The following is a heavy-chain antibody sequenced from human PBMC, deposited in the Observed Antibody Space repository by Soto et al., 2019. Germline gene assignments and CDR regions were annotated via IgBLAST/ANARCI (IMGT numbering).Heavy chain of an antibody. Sequence: SETLSLTCTVSGGSISSYYWSWIRQPPGKGLEWIGYIYYSGSTNYNPSLKSRVTISVDTSKNQFSLKLSSATAADTAVYYCARVKGDILTGYLHPYYYYGMDVWGQGTTVTVSS. CDR3: ARVKGDILTGYLHPYYYYGMDV. V-gene: IGHV4-59*01. CDR1: GGSISSYY. J-gene: IGHJ6*02. D-gene: IGHD3-9*01. CDR2: IYYSGST.